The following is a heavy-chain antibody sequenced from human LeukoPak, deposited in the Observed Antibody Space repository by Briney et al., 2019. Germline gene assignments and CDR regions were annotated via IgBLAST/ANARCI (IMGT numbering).Heavy chain of an antibody. D-gene: IGHD6-19*01. CDR1: GFTFDDDG. CDR2: INWNGGST. Sequence: GGSLRLSCAASGFTFDDDGMNWVRQAPGKGLEWVSGINWNGGSTCYADSVKGRFTISRDNSKNTLYLQMNSLRAEDTAVYYCAKDLEQWLVGEEGFDYWGQGTLVTVSS. V-gene: IGHV3-20*04. J-gene: IGHJ4*02. CDR3: AKDLEQWLVGEEGFDY.